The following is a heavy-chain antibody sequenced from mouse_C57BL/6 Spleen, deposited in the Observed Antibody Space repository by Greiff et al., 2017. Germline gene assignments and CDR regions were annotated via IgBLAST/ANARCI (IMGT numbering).Heavy chain of an antibody. J-gene: IGHJ1*03. V-gene: IGHV1-72*01. CDR3: AREGHYGSSHGYFDV. CDR2: IDPNSGGT. D-gene: IGHD1-1*01. CDR1: GYTFTSYW. Sequence: QVHVKQPGAELVKPGASVKLSCKASGYTFTSYWMHWVKQRPGRGLEWIGRIDPNSGGTKYNEKFKSKATLTVDKPSSTAYMQLSSLTSEASAVYYCAREGHYGSSHGYFDVWGTGTTVTVSS.